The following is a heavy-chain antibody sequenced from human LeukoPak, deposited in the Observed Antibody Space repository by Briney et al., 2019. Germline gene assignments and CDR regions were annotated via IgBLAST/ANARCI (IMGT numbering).Heavy chain of an antibody. CDR1: SGSISSSSYY. CDR3: ARHGGGTTEFDY. D-gene: IGHD3-16*01. Sequence: PSETLSLTCTVSSGSISSSSYYWGWIRQPPGKGMEWIGSIYYSGSTYYNPSLKSRITISVDTSKNQFSLKLSSVTAADTAVYYCARHGGGTTEFDYWGQGTLVTVSS. V-gene: IGHV4-39*01. J-gene: IGHJ4*02. CDR2: IYYSGST.